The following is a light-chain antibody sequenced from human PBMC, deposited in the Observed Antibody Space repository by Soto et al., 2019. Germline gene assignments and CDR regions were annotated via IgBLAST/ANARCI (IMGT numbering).Light chain of an antibody. CDR1: SGRSSYA. V-gene: IGLV4-69*01. J-gene: IGLJ2*01. CDR3: QTWGTGTVV. CDR2: LNSDGSH. Sequence: QPVLTQSPSASASLGTSVKLTCTLSSGRSSYAIAWHQQQPEKGPRYLMKLNSDGSHNKGDGIPDRFSGSSSGAERYLTISSLQSDDEADYYCQTWGTGTVVFGGGTKVTVL.